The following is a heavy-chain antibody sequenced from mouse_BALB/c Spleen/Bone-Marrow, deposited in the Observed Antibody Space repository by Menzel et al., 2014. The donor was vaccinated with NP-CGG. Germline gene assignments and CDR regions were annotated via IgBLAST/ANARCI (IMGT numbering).Heavy chain of an antibody. CDR1: GFTFSDYY. CDR3: ARDSLYYYGSSYGYFDV. Sequence: VQLKKSGGGLMKPGGPLKLSCAASGFTFSDYYMYWVRQTPEKRLEWVATLRNGGSYTYYPDSVKGRFTISRDNAKNNLYLQMSSLKSEDTAMYYCARDSLYYYGSSYGYFDVWGAGTTVTVSS. CDR2: LRNGGSYT. D-gene: IGHD1-1*01. J-gene: IGHJ1*01. V-gene: IGHV5-4*02.